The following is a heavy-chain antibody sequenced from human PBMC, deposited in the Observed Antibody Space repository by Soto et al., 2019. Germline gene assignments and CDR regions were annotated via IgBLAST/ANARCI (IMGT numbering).Heavy chain of an antibody. CDR3: ARESGRSGYPYYFDY. CDR1: GFTFSSYS. CDR2: ISSSSSYI. Sequence: PGGSLRLSCAASGFTFSSYSMNWVRQAPGKGLEWVSSISSSSSYIYYADSVKGRFTISRDNAKNSLYLQMNSLRAEDTAVYYCARESGRSGYPYYFDYWGQGTLVTVSS. J-gene: IGHJ4*02. D-gene: IGHD3-22*01. V-gene: IGHV3-21*01.